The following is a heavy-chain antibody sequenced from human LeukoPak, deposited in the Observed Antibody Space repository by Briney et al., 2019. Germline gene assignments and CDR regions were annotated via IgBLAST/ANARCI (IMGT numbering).Heavy chain of an antibody. CDR2: VGISSGNT. CDR3: ARDHRYAFDN. J-gene: IGHJ4*02. V-gene: IGHV3-48*04. Sequence: GGSLRLSCAASGFAFSDYSMNWVRQAPGKGLEWISYVGISSGNTKYADSVKGRFTISGDSAKNSVFLQMNSLRVEDTAVYFCARDHRYAFDNWGQGTLVTVSS. CDR1: GFAFSDYS. D-gene: IGHD5-12*01.